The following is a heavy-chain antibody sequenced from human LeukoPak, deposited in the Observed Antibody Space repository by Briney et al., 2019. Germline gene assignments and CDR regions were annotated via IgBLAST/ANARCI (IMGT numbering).Heavy chain of an antibody. CDR1: GGSITTSNYY. Sequence: SETLSLTCTVSGGSITTSNYYWGWIRQPPGKGLEWIGNIFYSGSTYYSPSLKSRVTISVDTSKNQFSLKLSSVTAADTAVYYYARHSYDYVWGSYRSGYYFDYWGQGTLVTVSS. J-gene: IGHJ4*02. D-gene: IGHD3-16*02. CDR3: ARHSYDYVWGSYRSGYYFDY. V-gene: IGHV4-39*01. CDR2: IFYSGST.